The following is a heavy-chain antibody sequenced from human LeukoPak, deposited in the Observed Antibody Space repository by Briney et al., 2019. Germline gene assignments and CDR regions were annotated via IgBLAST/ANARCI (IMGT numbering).Heavy chain of an antibody. CDR2: IYYSGST. D-gene: IGHD4-17*01. J-gene: IGHJ5*02. CDR3: GRYRLGSNWFDP. V-gene: IGHV4-59*08. CDR1: GGSISSYY. Sequence: SETLSLTCTVSGGSISSYYWSWIRQPPGQGLEWIGYIYYSGSTNYNPSLKSRVTISVDTSKNQFFLKLSFVTAADTAVYYCGRYRLGSNWFDPWGQGTLVTVSS.